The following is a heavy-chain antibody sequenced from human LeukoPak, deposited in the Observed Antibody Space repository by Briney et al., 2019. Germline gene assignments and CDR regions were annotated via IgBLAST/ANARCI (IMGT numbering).Heavy chain of an antibody. J-gene: IGHJ5*02. D-gene: IGHD1-26*01. V-gene: IGHV6-1*01. CDR2: IYYRSTWYS. Sequence: SQTLSLTCAISGDSVSRKSAGWNWIRQSPSRGLEWLGRIYYRSTWYSDFLTSRITISPDTYKNQFSLHLDSVTPEDTAVYYCARAGSGRSPDWFDPWGQGTLVTVSS. CDR3: ARAGSGRSPDWFDP. CDR1: GDSVSRKSAG.